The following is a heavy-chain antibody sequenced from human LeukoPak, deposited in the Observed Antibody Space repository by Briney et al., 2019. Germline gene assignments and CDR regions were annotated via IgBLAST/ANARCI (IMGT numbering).Heavy chain of an antibody. V-gene: IGHV3-21*01. CDR3: AKSFWWFGEFSPFDY. D-gene: IGHD3-10*01. CDR1: GFTFSSYG. J-gene: IGHJ4*02. Sequence: GGSLRLSCAASGFTFSSYGMHWVRQAPGKGLEWVSSISSSRSSIYYADSMKGRFTISRDNAKNSLYPQMNSLRAEDTAVYYCAKSFWWFGEFSPFDYWGQGTLVTVSS. CDR2: ISSSRSSI.